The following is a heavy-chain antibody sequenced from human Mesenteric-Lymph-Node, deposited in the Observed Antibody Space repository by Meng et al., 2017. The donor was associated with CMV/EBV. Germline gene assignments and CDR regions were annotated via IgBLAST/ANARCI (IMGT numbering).Heavy chain of an antibody. D-gene: IGHD7-27*01. CDR3: ARDSLGPSY. V-gene: IGHV3-30*02. CDR2: IRYDGGNK. CDR1: GFTFSSYG. Sequence: GGSLRLSCAASGFTFSSYGMNWVRQAPGKGLEWVTFIRYDGGNKYSADSVKGRFIISRDNSRNTLFLQMYSLTAEDTAVYYCARDSLGPSYWGQGTLVTVSS. J-gene: IGHJ4*02.